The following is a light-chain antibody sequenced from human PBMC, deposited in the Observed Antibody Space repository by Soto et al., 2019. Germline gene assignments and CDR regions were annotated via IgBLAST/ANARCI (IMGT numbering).Light chain of an antibody. CDR1: QSVSSSY. CDR3: QQYGSSRWT. CDR2: GAS. Sequence: EIVLTQSPGTLSLSPGERATLSCRASQSVSSSYLAWHQQNRGQAPRLLIYGASSRAPGIPDGFGGSWSGTNFTLTISRLEPEDFAVYYCQQYGSSRWTCGQGTKVEIK. V-gene: IGKV3-20*01. J-gene: IGKJ1*01.